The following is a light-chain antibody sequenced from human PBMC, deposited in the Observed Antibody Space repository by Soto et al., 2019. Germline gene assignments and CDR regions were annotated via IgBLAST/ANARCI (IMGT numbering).Light chain of an antibody. CDR2: EVN. CDR1: SSDVGGYYY. CDR3: SSYAGSKNVV. Sequence: QSALTQPPSASGSPGQSVTISCTGTSSDVGGYYYVSWYQQHPGKAPKLMIYEVNKRPSGVPDRFSGSKSGNTASLTVSGLQAEDEDDYYCSSYAGSKNVVFGGGTKLTVL. V-gene: IGLV2-8*01. J-gene: IGLJ2*01.